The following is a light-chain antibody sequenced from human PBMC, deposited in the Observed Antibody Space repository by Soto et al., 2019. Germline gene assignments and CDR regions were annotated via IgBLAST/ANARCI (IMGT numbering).Light chain of an antibody. CDR1: QSVTSNY. J-gene: IGKJ1*01. V-gene: IGKV3-20*01. CDR3: QHYTDWPLT. Sequence: EVVMTKSPATLSVSPGERATLSCRASQSVTSNYLAWYQQKPGQAPRLLIYGISTRATGVPDRFSGSGSGTDFTLTISRLEPEDFAVYYCQHYTDWPLTFGQGTKVDIK. CDR2: GIS.